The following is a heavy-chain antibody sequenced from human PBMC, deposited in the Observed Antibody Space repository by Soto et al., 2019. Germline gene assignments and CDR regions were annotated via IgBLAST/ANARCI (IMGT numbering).Heavy chain of an antibody. D-gene: IGHD4-17*01. CDR1: GGSISSYY. Sequence: SETLSLTCTVSGGSISSYYWSWIRQPPGKGLEWIGYIYYSGSTNYNPSLKSRVTLSVDTSKNQFSLKLSSVTAADTAVYYCARRYGSALDIWGLVRMMAVSS. J-gene: IGHJ3*02. CDR2: IYYSGST. CDR3: ARRYGSALDI. V-gene: IGHV4-59*01.